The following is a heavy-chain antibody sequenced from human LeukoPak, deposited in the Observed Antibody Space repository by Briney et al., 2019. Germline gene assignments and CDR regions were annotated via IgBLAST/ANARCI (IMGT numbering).Heavy chain of an antibody. Sequence: GGSLRLSCVASGFTFSSHAMSWVRQAPGKGLDWVSGISGSAFSTYHADPLKGRFTISRDNSKNTLYLQMNSLRGDDTAVYHCARHPYDILTGYGYYYHYMDVWGKGTTVTVSS. V-gene: IGHV3-23*01. J-gene: IGHJ6*03. CDR1: GFTFSSHA. CDR2: ISGSAFST. D-gene: IGHD3-9*01. CDR3: ARHPYDILTGYGYYYHYMDV.